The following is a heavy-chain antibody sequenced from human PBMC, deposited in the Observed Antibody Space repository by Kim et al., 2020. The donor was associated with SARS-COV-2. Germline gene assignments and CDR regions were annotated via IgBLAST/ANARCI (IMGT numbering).Heavy chain of an antibody. V-gene: IGHV1-69*01. J-gene: IGHJ4*02. CDR3: AREGVGATGGYFDY. D-gene: IGHD1-26*01. Sequence: AQKFQGRVTITADESTSTAYMELSSLRSEDTAVYYCAREGVGATGGYFDYWGQGTLVTVSS.